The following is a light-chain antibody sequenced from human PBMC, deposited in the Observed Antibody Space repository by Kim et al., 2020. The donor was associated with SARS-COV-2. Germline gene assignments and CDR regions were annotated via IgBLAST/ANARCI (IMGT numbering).Light chain of an antibody. V-gene: IGKV3-20*01. Sequence: EIVLTQSPGTLSLSPGERATLSCRASQSVSSSYLAWYQQKPGQAPRLLIYGASSRATGIPDRFSGSGSGTGFTLTISRLEPEDFAVYYCQEYGSSTPCTFGKGTKVDIK. CDR3: QEYGSSTPCT. CDR1: QSVSSSY. CDR2: GAS. J-gene: IGKJ1*01.